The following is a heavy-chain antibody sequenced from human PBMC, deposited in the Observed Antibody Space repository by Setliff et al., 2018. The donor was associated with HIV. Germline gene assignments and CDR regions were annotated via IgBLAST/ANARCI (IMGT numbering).Heavy chain of an antibody. D-gene: IGHD6-19*01. CDR3: ARVPYRSAWFSGGHDASDV. CDR2: ISGYNGNT. CDR1: GYTFSSYG. V-gene: IGHV1-18*01. J-gene: IGHJ3*01. Sequence: GASVKVSCKASGYTFSSYGISWVRQAPGQGLEWMGWISGYNGNTKYVQKLQGRVTMTTDTSTRTVYMELRSLRHDDTAEYFCARVPYRSAWFSGGHDASDVWGQGTMVTVSS.